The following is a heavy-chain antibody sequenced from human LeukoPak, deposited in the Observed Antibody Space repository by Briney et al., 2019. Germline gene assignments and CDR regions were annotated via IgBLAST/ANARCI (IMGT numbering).Heavy chain of an antibody. Sequence: RGSPRLSCAASGFTCCSYGMHGGRRAPREGGVWGVFIRYDGDNESYADSAMGGFTTSRDNSKTTLYLQLNSLRAAATAACYCSKDWDASSFGFDYWGQGTLVTVSS. D-gene: IGHD5-18*01. CDR1: GFTCCSYG. CDR2: IRYDGDNE. CDR3: SKDWDASSFGFDY. V-gene: IGHV3-30*02. J-gene: IGHJ4*02.